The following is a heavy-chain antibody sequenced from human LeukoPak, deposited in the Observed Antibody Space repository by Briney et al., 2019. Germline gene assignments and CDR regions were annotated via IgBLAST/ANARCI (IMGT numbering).Heavy chain of an antibody. CDR1: GFTFSRFG. D-gene: IGHD2-2*01. CDR3: ARDAPAAPNAFDI. V-gene: IGHV3-30*03. J-gene: IGHJ3*02. CDR2: IFYGGSNE. Sequence: GGSLRLSCAASGFTFSRFGMHWVRPAPGGGLEWVAVIFYGGSNEYYADSVKGRFTISRGNFKNTLHLQMNSLRAEDTAVYYCARDAPAAPNAFDIWGQGTMVTVSS.